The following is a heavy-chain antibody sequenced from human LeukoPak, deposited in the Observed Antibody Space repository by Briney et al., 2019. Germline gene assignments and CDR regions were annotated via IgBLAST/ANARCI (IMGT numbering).Heavy chain of an antibody. CDR3: AKAPGFLSSVASYYFDY. J-gene: IGHJ4*02. CDR1: GFTFSSYA. D-gene: IGHD1-26*01. CDR2: ISYDGSNK. V-gene: IGHV3-30-3*01. Sequence: GGSLRLSCAASGFTFSSYAMHWVRQAPGKGLEWVAVISYDGSNKYYADSVKGRFTISRDNSKNTLYLQMNSLRAEDTAVYYCAKAPGFLSSVASYYFDYWGQGTLVTVSS.